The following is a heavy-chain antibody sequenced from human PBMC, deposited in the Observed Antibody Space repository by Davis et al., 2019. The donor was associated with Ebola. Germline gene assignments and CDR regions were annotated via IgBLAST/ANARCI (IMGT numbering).Heavy chain of an antibody. D-gene: IGHD2-15*01. J-gene: IGHJ6*04. V-gene: IGHV1-46*01. CDR2: IKHSCVST. CDR3: AREIIVVVVAAHSGDYYYGMDV. Sequence: AASVKVSCKASGYTFTSYYMHWVRQAPGQGLEGRGRIKHSCVSTRDGQKFQGRVTMTRDTSTSTVYMELSSLRSEDTAVYYCAREIIVVVVAAHSGDYYYGMDVWGKGTTVTVSS. CDR1: GYTFTSYY.